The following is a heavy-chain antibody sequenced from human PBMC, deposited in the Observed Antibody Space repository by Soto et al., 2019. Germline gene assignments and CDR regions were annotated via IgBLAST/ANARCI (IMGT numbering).Heavy chain of an antibody. Sequence: SETLSLTCIVPGASTSSPTYYWSWIRQHPGKGLEWIGYIYFSGSTFYNESLKSRVTISVDTSKNQFSLKLSSVTAADTAVYYCAGVELGGLLNALDIWGQGTMVTVSS. J-gene: IGHJ3*02. CDR2: IYFSGST. CDR3: AGVELGGLLNALDI. V-gene: IGHV4-31*03. D-gene: IGHD1-26*01. CDR1: GASTSSPTYY.